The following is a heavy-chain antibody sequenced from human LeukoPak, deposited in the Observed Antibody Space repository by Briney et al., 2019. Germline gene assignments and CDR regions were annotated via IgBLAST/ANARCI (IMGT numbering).Heavy chain of an antibody. CDR1: GGSISNRAYY. CDR2: VFYSGSK. J-gene: IGHJ3*02. Sequence: SETLSLTCNVSGGSISNRAYYWAWIRQPPGKGLEWIGSVFYSGSKYSNPSLESRLTISVDTPKNHFSLKLNSVTAADTAVYYCASKRVADDAFDIWGQGTMVTVSS. V-gene: IGHV4-39*01. CDR3: ASKRVADDAFDI.